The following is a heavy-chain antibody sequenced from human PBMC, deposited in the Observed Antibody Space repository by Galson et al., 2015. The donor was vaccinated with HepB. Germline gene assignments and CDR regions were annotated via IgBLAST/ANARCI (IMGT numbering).Heavy chain of an antibody. Sequence: SLRLSCAASGFTFSGSAMHWVRQASGKGLEWVGRIRSKANSYATAYAASVKGRFTISRDDSKNTLYLQMNSLKTEDTAVYYCTTDYVASVYWGQGTLVTVSS. J-gene: IGHJ4*02. V-gene: IGHV3-73*01. CDR3: TTDYVASVY. D-gene: IGHD3-16*01. CDR1: GFTFSGSA. CDR2: IRSKANSYAT.